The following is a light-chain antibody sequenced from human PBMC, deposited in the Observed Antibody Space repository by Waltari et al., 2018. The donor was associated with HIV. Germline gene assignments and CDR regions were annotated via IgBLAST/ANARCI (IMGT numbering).Light chain of an antibody. CDR3: CSYADDYTWV. V-gene: IGLV2-11*01. Sequence: QSALTQPRSVSGSPGQSVTISCTGTSSDVGDYNYVSWYQQHPGKAPKLMIFDVNKRPSGVPDRFSGSKSGNTAFLTISGLQAEDEADYYCCSYADDYTWVFGGGTKLTVL. CDR1: SSDVGDYNY. CDR2: DVN. J-gene: IGLJ3*02.